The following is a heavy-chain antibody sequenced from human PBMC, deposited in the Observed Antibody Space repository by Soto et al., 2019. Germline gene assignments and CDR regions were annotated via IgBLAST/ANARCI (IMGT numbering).Heavy chain of an antibody. J-gene: IGHJ4*02. V-gene: IGHV3-30-3*01. CDR2: ISYDGSNK. D-gene: IGHD5-18*01. CDR1: GFTFSSYA. CDR3: ARGGRLDTAMDLPIDY. Sequence: GGSLRLSCAASGFTFSSYAMHWVRQAPGKGLEWVAVISYDGSNKYYADSVKGRFTISRDDSKNTLYLQMNSLRAEDTAVYYCARGGRLDTAMDLPIDYWGQGTLVTVSS.